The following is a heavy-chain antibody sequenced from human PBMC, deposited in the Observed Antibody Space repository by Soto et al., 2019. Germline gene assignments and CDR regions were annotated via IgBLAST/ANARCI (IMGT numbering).Heavy chain of an antibody. Sequence: SETLSLTCSVSGTYFSNYYWSWIRQSPRKGLEWIGYIFHSGTTNYNPSLKSRVTMSVNTSKNQFSLKVTSVTAADTAVYYCARLLDKYCSGDASYGYIDYWAQDITLTVSS. CDR2: IFHSGTT. D-gene: IGHD2-15*01. V-gene: IGHV4-59*01. CDR1: GTYFSNYY. J-gene: IGHJ4*02. CDR3: ARLLDKYCSGDASYGYIDY.